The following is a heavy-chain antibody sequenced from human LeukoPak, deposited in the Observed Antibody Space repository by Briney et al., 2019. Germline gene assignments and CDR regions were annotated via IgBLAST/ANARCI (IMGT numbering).Heavy chain of an antibody. CDR2: MSHNII. J-gene: IGHJ4*02. V-gene: IGHV3-11*04. CDR1: GGSISSYY. D-gene: IGHD3-9*01. Sequence: LSLTCTVTGGSISSYYWSWIRQPPGKGLEWISYMSHNIISYADSVKGRFTISRDDATNSLYLQMNSLRDEDTAVYYCARDRDWAFDYWGQGTLVTVSS. CDR3: ARDRDWAFDY.